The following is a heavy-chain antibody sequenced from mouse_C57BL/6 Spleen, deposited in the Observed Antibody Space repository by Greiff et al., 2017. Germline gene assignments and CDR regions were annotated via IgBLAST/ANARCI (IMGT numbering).Heavy chain of an antibody. Sequence: EVQRVESGGGLVKPGGSLKLSCAASGFTFSDYGMHWVRQAPEKGLEWVAYISSGSSTIYYADTVKGRFTISRDNAKNTLFLQMTSLRSEDTAMYYCARPITTVVAPKSFDVWGTGTTVTVSS. CDR2: ISSGSSTI. CDR1: GFTFSDYG. J-gene: IGHJ1*03. V-gene: IGHV5-17*01. CDR3: ARPITTVVAPKSFDV. D-gene: IGHD1-1*01.